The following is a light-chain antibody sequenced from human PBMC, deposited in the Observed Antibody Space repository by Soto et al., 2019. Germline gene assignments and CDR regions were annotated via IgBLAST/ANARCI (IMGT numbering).Light chain of an antibody. CDR1: QSVTSSY. CDR2: GAS. V-gene: IGKV3-20*01. Sequence: EIVLTQSPGTLSLSPGERATLSCRASQSVTSSYLAWYPQRLGQAPRLIIYGASTRATGIPDRFSGSGSGTDFTLTIGRLEPEDFAVYYCQQYGSSQITFGQGARLEI. CDR3: QQYGSSQIT. J-gene: IGKJ5*01.